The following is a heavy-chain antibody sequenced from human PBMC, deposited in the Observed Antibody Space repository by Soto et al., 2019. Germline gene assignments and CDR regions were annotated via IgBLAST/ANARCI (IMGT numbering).Heavy chain of an antibody. D-gene: IGHD2-8*01. J-gene: IGHJ6*02. Sequence: GGSLRLSCAASGFTFSSYAMSWVRQAPGKGLEWVSAISGSGGSTYYADSVKGRFTISRDNSKNTLYLQMNSLRAEDTAVYYCAKGASYCTNGVCHPRRDYYYGMDVWGQGTTVTVSS. V-gene: IGHV3-23*01. CDR2: ISGSGGST. CDR3: AKGASYCTNGVCHPRRDYYYGMDV. CDR1: GFTFSSYA.